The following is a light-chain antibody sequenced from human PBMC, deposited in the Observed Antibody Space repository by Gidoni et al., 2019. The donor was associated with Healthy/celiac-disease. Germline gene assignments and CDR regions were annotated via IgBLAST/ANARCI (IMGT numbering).Light chain of an antibody. V-gene: IGKV3-20*01. J-gene: IGKJ1*01. CDR3: QQCGSSRKT. CDR1: QSISSSY. CDR2: GAS. Sequence: DIVLTPPPCTLSLSPGERATLSCCTSQSISSSYLAWYQQKPAQAPRLLIDGASSRAPGIPFRFSGSGSGTNFTLTIMKVEPEDVAVYYCQQCGSSRKTFGQGTKVEIK.